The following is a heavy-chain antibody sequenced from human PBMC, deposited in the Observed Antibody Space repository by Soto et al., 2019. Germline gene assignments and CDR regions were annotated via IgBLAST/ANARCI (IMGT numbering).Heavy chain of an antibody. J-gene: IGHJ4*02. CDR1: KFTFSTSA. CDR3: AKDLVYDFWSGYLDY. D-gene: IGHD3-3*01. CDR2: FSGSGGST. Sequence: EVQLLESGGGLVQPGGSLRLSCAGSKFTFSTSAMSWVRQAPGKGLEWVSTFSGSGGSTFYADSVNGRFTISRDNSKNTLYLQMNSLRAEDTAVYYCAKDLVYDFWSGYLDYWGQGTLVTVSS. V-gene: IGHV3-23*01.